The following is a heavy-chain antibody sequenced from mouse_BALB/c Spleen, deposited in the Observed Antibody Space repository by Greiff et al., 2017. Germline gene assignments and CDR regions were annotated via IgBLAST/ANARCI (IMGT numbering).Heavy chain of an antibody. J-gene: IGHJ4*01. CDR2: IYPGNVNT. CDR3: ARKRGGMDY. CDR1: GYTFTSYY. V-gene: IGHV1S56*01. Sequence: QVQLQQSGPELVKPGASVRISCKASGYTFTSYYIHWVKQRPGQGLEWIGWIYPGNVNTKYNEKFKGKATLTADKSSSTAYMQLSSLTSEDSAVYFCARKRGGMDYWGQGTSVTVSS.